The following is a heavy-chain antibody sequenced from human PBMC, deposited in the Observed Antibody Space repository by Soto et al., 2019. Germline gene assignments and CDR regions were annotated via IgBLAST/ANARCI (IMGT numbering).Heavy chain of an antibody. V-gene: IGHV3-23*01. CDR3: AKEYSPREVIIPFYYYYYGMDV. J-gene: IGHJ6*02. CDR2: ISGSGGST. CDR1: GFTFSSYA. D-gene: IGHD3-3*01. Sequence: PGDSLKISCAASGFTFSSYAMSWVRQAPGKGLEWVSAISGSGGSTYYADSVKGRFTISRDNSKNTLYLQMNSLRAEDTAVYYCAKEYSPREVIIPFYYYYYGMDVWGQGTTVTVSS.